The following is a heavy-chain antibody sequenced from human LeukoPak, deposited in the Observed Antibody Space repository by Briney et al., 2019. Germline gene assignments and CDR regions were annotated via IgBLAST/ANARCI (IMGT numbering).Heavy chain of an antibody. J-gene: IGHJ6*03. CDR1: GGSISSYY. CDR2: IYDSGST. D-gene: IGHD3-3*01. CDR3: ARGGSYYDFWSGYYDYYYYMDV. V-gene: IGHV4-59*01. Sequence: RSSETLSLTCSVSGGSISSYYWSWIRQPPGKGLEWIGYIYDSGSTSYNPSLQSRVTISIDTSKNQFSLRLTSVTAADTAVYYCARGGSYYDFWSGYYDYYYYMDVWGKGTTVTVSS.